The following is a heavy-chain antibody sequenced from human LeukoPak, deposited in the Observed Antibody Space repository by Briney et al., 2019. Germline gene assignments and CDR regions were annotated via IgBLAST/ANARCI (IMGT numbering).Heavy chain of an antibody. Sequence: GGSLRLSCATSGFTFSSYAMYWVRQAPGKGLEWVAFIRYDGSNKYYADSVKGRFTISRDNSKNTLYLQMNSLRAEDTAVYYCATKRGIAVAGSLQHWGQGTLVTVSS. D-gene: IGHD6-19*01. CDR2: IRYDGSNK. V-gene: IGHV3-30*02. CDR3: ATKRGIAVAGSLQH. J-gene: IGHJ1*01. CDR1: GFTFSSYA.